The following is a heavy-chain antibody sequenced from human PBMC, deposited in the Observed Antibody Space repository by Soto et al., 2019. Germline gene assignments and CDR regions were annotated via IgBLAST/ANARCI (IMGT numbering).Heavy chain of an antibody. CDR3: ASHLLRPLAYCISTSCYDIGSDYYYYYGMDV. J-gene: IGHJ6*02. V-gene: IGHV1-18*01. CDR2: ISAYNGNT. Sequence: QVQLVQSGAEVKKPGASVKVSCKASGYTFTSYGISWVRQAPGQGLEWMGWISAYNGNTNYAQKLQGRVTMTTDTSTSTAYMELRSLRSDDTAVYYCASHLLRPLAYCISTSCYDIGSDYYYYYGMDVWGQGTTVTVSS. CDR1: GYTFTSYG. D-gene: IGHD2-2*01.